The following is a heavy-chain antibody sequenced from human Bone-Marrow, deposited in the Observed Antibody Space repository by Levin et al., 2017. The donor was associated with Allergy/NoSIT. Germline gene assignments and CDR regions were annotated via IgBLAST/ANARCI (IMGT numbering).Heavy chain of an antibody. J-gene: IGHJ6*02. CDR1: GFTFSSYG. CDR2: ISYDGSNK. D-gene: IGHD2-2*02. Sequence: GESLKISCAASGFTFSSYGMHWVRQAPGKGLEWVAVISYDGSNKYYADSVKGRFTISRDNSKNTLYLQMNSLRAEDTAVYYCAKGFIVLVPAAIEYGMDVWGQGTTVTVSS. CDR3: AKGFIVLVPAAIEYGMDV. V-gene: IGHV3-30*18.